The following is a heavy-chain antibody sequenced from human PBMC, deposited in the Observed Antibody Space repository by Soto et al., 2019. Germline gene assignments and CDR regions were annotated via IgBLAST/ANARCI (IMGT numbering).Heavy chain of an antibody. CDR3: ARFHGSSWRDFDY. Sequence: PXETLYLTCAVAGCSISSGGYYWSWIRQHPGKGLEWIGYIYYSGSTYYNPSLKSRVTISVDTSKNQFSLKLSSVTAADTAVYYCARFHGSSWRDFDYWGQGTLVTVSS. D-gene: IGHD6-13*01. J-gene: IGHJ4*02. CDR2: IYYSGST. V-gene: IGHV4-31*11. CDR1: GCSISSGGYY.